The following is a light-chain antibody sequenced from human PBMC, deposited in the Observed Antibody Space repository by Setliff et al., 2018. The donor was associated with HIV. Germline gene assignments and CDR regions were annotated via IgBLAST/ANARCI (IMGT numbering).Light chain of an antibody. Sequence: QSVLTQPPSVSAAPGQKVSVSCSGRTSNIGNNYVSWYKQLPGTAPKLLIYENNKRPSGIPDRFSGSKSGTSATLGITGLQTGDEADYYCGTWDTSLSSWVFGGGTKSPS. J-gene: IGLJ3*02. V-gene: IGLV1-51*02. CDR1: TSNIGNNY. CDR2: ENN. CDR3: GTWDTSLSSWV.